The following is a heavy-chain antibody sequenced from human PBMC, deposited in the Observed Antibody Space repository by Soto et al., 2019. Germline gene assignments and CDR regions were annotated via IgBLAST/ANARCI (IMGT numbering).Heavy chain of an antibody. CDR1: GDTITSRDW. CDR3: ARAAVRTFDY. CDR2: IHHSGNI. J-gene: IGHJ4*02. Sequence: SETLSLTCALSGDTITSRDWWSWIRQPPGKGLEWIGEIHHSGNIKYNPFLKSRASISVDTSSNHFSLNLSSVAAADTAVYYCARAAVRTFDYWSQGSQVTVSS. D-gene: IGHD2-15*01. V-gene: IGHV4-4*02.